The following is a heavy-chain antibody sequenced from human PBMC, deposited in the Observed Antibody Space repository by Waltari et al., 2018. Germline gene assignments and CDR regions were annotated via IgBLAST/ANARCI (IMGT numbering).Heavy chain of an antibody. Sequence: QVQLQESGPGLVKPSETLSLTCGVPGGSISSYYFSWIRQPPGKELEWIGHIFYSGSTNYHTSLKSRVTISVDTSKTRISLRLTSVTASATAVYYCAGGYDLNFWGQGTLVTVSS. CDR1: GGSISSYY. CDR3: AGGYDLNF. V-gene: IGHV4-59*01. J-gene: IGHJ4*02. CDR2: IFYSGST. D-gene: IGHD2-15*01.